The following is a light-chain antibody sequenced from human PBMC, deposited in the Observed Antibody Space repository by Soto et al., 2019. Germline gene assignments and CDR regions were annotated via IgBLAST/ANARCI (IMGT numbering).Light chain of an antibody. Sequence: DIQMTQSPSTLSASVGDRVTITCRASQSISSWLAWYQQKPGKAPKLLIYDASSLESGVPSRFSGSGSGTEVTLTISSLQPHDFATYYCQQYNSYPWTFGQGTKVQIK. V-gene: IGKV1-5*01. J-gene: IGKJ1*01. CDR3: QQYNSYPWT. CDR1: QSISSW. CDR2: DAS.